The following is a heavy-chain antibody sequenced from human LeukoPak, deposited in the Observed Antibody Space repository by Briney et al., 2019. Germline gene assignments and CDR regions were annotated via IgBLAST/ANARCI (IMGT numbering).Heavy chain of an antibody. V-gene: IGHV3-21*01. CDR1: GFTFSTYT. CDR2: ISSSSNYI. Sequence: GGSLRLSCAASGFTFSTYTMNWVRQAPGEGLEWVSSISSSSNYIFYVDSVKGRFTISRDNAENSLYLQMNSLRAEDTAVHYCAPAFYCSDSSCPDWGQGTLVTVSS. D-gene: IGHD2-15*01. J-gene: IGHJ4*02. CDR3: APAFYCSDSSCPD.